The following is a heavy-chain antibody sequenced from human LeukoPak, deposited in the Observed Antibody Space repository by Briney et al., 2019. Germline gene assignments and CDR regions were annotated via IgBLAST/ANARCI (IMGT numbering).Heavy chain of an antibody. D-gene: IGHD6-13*01. CDR3: AREAFPDPKAAADHNPFDY. CDR1: GGSISSSSYY. V-gene: IGHV4-39*07. J-gene: IGHJ4*02. Sequence: SETLSLTCTVSGGSISSSSYYWGWVRQPPGKGLEWIGSIYYSGSTYYNPSLKSRVTISVDTSKNQFSLKLSSVTAADTAVYYCAREAFPDPKAAADHNPFDYWGQGTLVTVSS. CDR2: IYYSGST.